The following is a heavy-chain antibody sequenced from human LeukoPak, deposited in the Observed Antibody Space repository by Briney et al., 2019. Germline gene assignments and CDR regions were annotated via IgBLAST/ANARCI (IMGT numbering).Heavy chain of an antibody. J-gene: IGHJ4*02. CDR2: ISGSGGST. Sequence: GGSLRLSCAASGFTFSSYAMSWVRQAPGKGLEWVSAISGSGGSTYYADSVKGRFTISRDNSKNTLYLQMNSLRAEDTAVYYSTAATNIGYCSSTSCYQSYWGQGTLVTVSS. D-gene: IGHD2-2*01. CDR3: TAATNIGYCSSTSCYQSY. CDR1: GFTFSSYA. V-gene: IGHV3-23*01.